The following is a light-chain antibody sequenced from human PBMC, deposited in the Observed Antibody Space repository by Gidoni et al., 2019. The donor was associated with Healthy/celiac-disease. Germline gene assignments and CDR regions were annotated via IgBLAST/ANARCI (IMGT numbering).Light chain of an antibody. CDR1: QSVSSN. CDR3: QQYNNWPGA. CDR2: GAS. V-gene: IGKV3-15*01. J-gene: IGKJ1*01. Sequence: IVMTQSPATLSVSPGERATLSCRASQSVSSNLAWYQQKPGQAPRRLIYGASTRATGIPARFSGSGSGTEFTLTISSLQSEDFAVYYCQQYNNWPGAFGQGTKVEIK.